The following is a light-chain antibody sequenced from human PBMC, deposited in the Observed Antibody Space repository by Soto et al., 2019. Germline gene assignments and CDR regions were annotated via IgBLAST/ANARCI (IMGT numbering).Light chain of an antibody. J-gene: IGKJ4*01. CDR2: AAS. Sequence: DVQMTQSPSSLSASVGDRVTITCRASQGIAPYLAWFQQKPGKVPKLLIYAASTLQSGVPSRFSGSGSGADFTLTISSLQPEDVGTYCCQKYNRGALTFGGGTKVVIK. CDR1: QGIAPY. V-gene: IGKV1-27*01. CDR3: QKYNRGALT.